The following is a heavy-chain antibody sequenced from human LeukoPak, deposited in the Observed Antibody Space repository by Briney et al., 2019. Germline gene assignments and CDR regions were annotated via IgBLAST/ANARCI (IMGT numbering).Heavy chain of an antibody. CDR1: GGSISSFY. D-gene: IGHD3-10*01. V-gene: IGHV4-59*08. CDR2: ISNSGST. J-gene: IGHJ4*02. Sequence: PSETLSLTCSVSGGSISSFYWSWIRQPPGKGLEWIGYISNSGSTNYNPSLKSRVTISVDTSKNQFSLKLSSVTAADTAVYYCAKYHYYGAGPYDYWGQGTLVTVSS. CDR3: AKYHYYGAGPYDY.